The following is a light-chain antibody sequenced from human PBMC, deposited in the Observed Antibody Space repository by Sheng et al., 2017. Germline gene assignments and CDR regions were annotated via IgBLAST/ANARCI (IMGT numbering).Light chain of an antibody. CDR3: QQANSFPPT. V-gene: IGKV1-12*01. Sequence: DIQMTQSPSSLSASIGDRVTITCRAGQGINNYLAWCQQKPGEVPKLLIYAASTLQSGVPSRFSGSGSGTDFTLTISSLQPEDFATYYCQQANSFPPTFGPGTKVDIK. J-gene: IGKJ3*01. CDR2: AAS. CDR1: QGINNY.